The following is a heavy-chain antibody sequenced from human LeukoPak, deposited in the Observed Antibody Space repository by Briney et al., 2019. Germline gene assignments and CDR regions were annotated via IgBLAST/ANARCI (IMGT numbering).Heavy chain of an antibody. CDR3: AFSAQYYYDSSGYYS. J-gene: IGHJ4*02. V-gene: IGHV1-24*01. D-gene: IGHD3-22*01. CDR2: FDPEDGET. CDR1: GYTLTELS. Sequence: ASVKVSCKVSGYTLTELSMHWVRQAPGKGLGWMGGFDPEDGETIYAQKFQGRVTMTEDTSTDTAYMELSSLRSEDTAVYYCAFSAQYYYDSSGYYSWGQGTLVTVSS.